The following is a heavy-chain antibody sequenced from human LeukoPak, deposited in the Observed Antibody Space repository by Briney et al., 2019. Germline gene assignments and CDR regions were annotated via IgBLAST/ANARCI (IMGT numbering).Heavy chain of an antibody. CDR1: GYSFSSGYY. CDR2: FYHSGST. CDR3: ARERVRGRGTSTWFDP. D-gene: IGHD1-1*01. J-gene: IGHJ5*02. Sequence: SETLSLTCTVSGYSFSSGYYWGWIRQPPGKGLEWIGSFYHSGSTYYNPSLKSRVIISVDTSKNQFSLKLSSVTAADTAVYYCARERVRGRGTSTWFDPWGQGTLVTVSS. V-gene: IGHV4-38-2*02.